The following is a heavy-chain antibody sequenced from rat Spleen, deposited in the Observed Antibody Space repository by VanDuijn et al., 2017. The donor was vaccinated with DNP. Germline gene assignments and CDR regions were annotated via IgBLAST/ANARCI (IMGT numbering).Heavy chain of an antibody. CDR2: ISPSGGST. D-gene: IGHD4-2*01. Sequence: EVQLVESGGGLVQPGRSLKLSCAASGFTFSNYDMAWVRQAPTKGLEWVASISPSGGSTYYRDSVKGRFTVSRDNAKSSLYLQMDSLRSEDTATYYCARQLGRIALFDYWGQGVMVTVSS. CDR1: GFTFSNYD. CDR3: ARQLGRIALFDY. V-gene: IGHV5-25*01. J-gene: IGHJ2*01.